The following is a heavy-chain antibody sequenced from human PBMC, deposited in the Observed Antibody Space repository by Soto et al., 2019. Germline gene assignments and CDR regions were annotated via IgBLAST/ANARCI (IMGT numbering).Heavy chain of an antibody. CDR2: TYYRSKWYN. D-gene: IGHD2-15*01. Sequence: PSQTLSLTCAISGDSVSSNSAASNWIRQSPSRGLEWLGRTYYRSKWYNDYAVSVKSRITINPDTSKNQFSLQLNSVTPEDTAVYYCARDLAPSPAHCSGGSCYPGLAFDIWGQGTMVTVSS. J-gene: IGHJ3*02. CDR3: ARDLAPSPAHCSGGSCYPGLAFDI. V-gene: IGHV6-1*01. CDR1: GDSVSSNSAA.